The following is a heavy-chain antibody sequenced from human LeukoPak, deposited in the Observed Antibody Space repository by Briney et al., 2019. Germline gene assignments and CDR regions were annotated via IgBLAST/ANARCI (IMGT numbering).Heavy chain of an antibody. CDR1: GGSISNYY. V-gene: IGHV4-59*01. Sequence: SETLSLTCTVSGGSISNYYWSWIRQPPGKGLEYIGYNYYSGITNYNPSLKSRVTISVDTSKNQFSLKLSSVTAADTAVYYCASSHLYGSSWYLSGRFDDWGQGTLVTVSS. CDR2: NYYSGIT. J-gene: IGHJ4*02. CDR3: ASSHLYGSSWYLSGRFDD. D-gene: IGHD6-13*01.